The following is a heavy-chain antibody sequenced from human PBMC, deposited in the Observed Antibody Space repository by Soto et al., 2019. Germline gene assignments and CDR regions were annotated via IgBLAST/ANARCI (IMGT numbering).Heavy chain of an antibody. J-gene: IGHJ4*02. V-gene: IGHV3-23*01. CDR2: ISGSGGST. D-gene: IGHD2-15*01. CDR3: AKGAIYCNGGSCQDY. Sequence: GGSLSLSCAASGFTFSSHAMSWVRQAPGKGLEWVSTISGSGGSTYYADSVKGRFTISRDNSKNTLYLQMNSLRAEDTAVYHCAKGAIYCNGGSCQDYWGQGTVGKVS. CDR1: GFTFSSHA.